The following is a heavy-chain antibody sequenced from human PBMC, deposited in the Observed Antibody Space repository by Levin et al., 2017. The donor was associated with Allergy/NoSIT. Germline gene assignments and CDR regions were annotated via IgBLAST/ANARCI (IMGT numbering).Heavy chain of an antibody. CDR1: GGTLRNYP. V-gene: IGHV1-69*13. J-gene: IGHJ4*02. CDR2: IIPAFALT. Sequence: SVKVSCKAFGGTLRNYPISWVRQAPGQGLEWMGGIIPAFALTNYAQKLQGRVTITADESTKTAYMELRSLRSEDTAVYFCARPRGGFSASRRFDSWGQGTLVTVSS. CDR3: ARPRGGFSASRRFDS. D-gene: IGHD2/OR15-2a*01.